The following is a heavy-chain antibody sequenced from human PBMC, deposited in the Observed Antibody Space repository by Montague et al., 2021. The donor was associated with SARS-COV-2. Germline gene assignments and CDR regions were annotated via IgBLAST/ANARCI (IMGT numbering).Heavy chain of an antibody. Sequence: SLRLPWAASGFTFSSYAMSWVRQAPGKGLEWVSAISGSGGSTYYADSVKGRFTISRDNSKNTLYLQINSLRAEDTAVYYCAKEAEWELLEGYFQHWGQGTLVTVSS. CDR3: AKEAEWELLEGYFQH. J-gene: IGHJ1*01. V-gene: IGHV3-23*01. D-gene: IGHD1-26*01. CDR2: ISGSGGST. CDR1: GFTFSSYA.